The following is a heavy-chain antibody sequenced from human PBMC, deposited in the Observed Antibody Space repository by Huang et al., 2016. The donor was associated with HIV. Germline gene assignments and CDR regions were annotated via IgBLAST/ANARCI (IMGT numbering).Heavy chain of an antibody. CDR1: GFIFDDYT. CDR3: AKAYCSGGSCPPDN. Sequence: EVQLVESGGVVVQSGGSLRLSCAASGFIFDDYTMHWVRQVPGKGLEWVSLISWDGGGTYYADSVKGRFTISRDNSKHSLHLHMNSLRTEDTALYYCAKAYCSGGSCPPDNWGRGTLVTVSS. CDR2: ISWDGGGT. V-gene: IGHV3-43*01. D-gene: IGHD2-15*01. J-gene: IGHJ4*02.